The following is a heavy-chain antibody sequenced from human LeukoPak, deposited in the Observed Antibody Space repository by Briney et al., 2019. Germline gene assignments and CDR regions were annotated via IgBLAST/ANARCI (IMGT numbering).Heavy chain of an antibody. D-gene: IGHD3-10*01. V-gene: IGHV1-2*02. CDR3: ARGRKYYSNWFDP. CDR2: INPNSGGT. Sequence: ASVKVSCKASGYTFTGYYMHWVRQAPGQGLEWMGWINPNSGGTNYAQKFQGRVTMTRDTSISTAYMELSRLRSDDTAVYYCARGRKYYSNWFDPWGQGTLVTVSS. CDR1: GYTFTGYY. J-gene: IGHJ5*02.